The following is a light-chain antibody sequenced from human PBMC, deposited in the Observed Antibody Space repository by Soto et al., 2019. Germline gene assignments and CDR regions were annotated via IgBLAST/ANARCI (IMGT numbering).Light chain of an antibody. CDR3: SSYTSSSTYV. J-gene: IGLJ1*01. V-gene: IGLV2-14*03. Sequence: SALPQPASGSGSPGQSITISCTGTSSDVGGYNHVSWYQHHPGKAPKVIIYDVSNRPSGVSNRFSGSKSGNTASLTFSGLQAEDEADYYCSSYTSSSTYVFGTGTKVTVL. CDR1: SSDVGGYNH. CDR2: DVS.